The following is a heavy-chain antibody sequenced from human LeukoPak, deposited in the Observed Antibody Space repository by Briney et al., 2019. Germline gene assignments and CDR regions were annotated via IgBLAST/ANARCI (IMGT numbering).Heavy chain of an antibody. CDR2: IYLSGST. CDR3: ARDLVTYYDFWSGYKGPNY. D-gene: IGHD3-3*01. CDR1: GFTFSSYA. Sequence: GSLRLSCAASGFTFSSYAMSWIRQPPGKGLEWIGSIYLSGSTYYNPSLKSRVTISVDTSKNQFSLKLSSVTAADTAVYYCARDLVTYYDFWSGYKGPNYWGQGTLVTVSS. V-gene: IGHV4-39*07. J-gene: IGHJ4*02.